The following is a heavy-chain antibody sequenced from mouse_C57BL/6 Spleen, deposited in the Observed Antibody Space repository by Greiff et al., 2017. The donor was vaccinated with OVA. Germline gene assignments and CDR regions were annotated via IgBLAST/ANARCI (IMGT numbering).Heavy chain of an antibody. V-gene: IGHV1-26*01. Sequence: EVQLQQSGPELVKPGASVKISCKASGYTFTDYYMNWVKQSHGKSLEWIGDINPNNGGTSYNQKFKGKATLTVDKSSSTAYMELRSLTSEDSAVYYCARRHYSNLYYYAMDYWGQGTSVTVSS. J-gene: IGHJ4*01. CDR2: INPNNGGT. CDR3: ARRHYSNLYYYAMDY. CDR1: GYTFTDYY. D-gene: IGHD2-5*01.